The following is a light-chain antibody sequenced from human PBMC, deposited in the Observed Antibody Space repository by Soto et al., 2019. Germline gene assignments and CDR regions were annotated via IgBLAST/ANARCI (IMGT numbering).Light chain of an antibody. CDR3: LQHYVYPWT. CDR1: QGIGND. J-gene: IGKJ1*01. Sequence: AIQVTQSPSSLSASVGDRVTISCRASQGIGNDLGWYQQKPGKPPKLLIYEASTLQTGVASRFSGSGSGTDFTLTISSLQPEDFPTYYFLQHYVYPWTFGQATKVEVK. V-gene: IGKV1-6*01. CDR2: EAS.